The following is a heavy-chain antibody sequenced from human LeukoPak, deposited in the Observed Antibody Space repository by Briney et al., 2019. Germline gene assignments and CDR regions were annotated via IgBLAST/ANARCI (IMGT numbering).Heavy chain of an antibody. CDR2: VRSTANSYAT. J-gene: IGHJ4*02. D-gene: IGHD4-11*01. Sequence: GGSLRLSCAASGFTFSGSAMHWVRQASGKGLEWLGRVRSTANSYATTYAASVKGRFTVSRDDSRTTAYLQMNSLKTEDTAVFSYTRSNDYRNSIFDSGGQGPLVTVSS. CDR3: TRSNDYRNSIFDS. CDR1: GFTFSGSA. V-gene: IGHV3-73*01.